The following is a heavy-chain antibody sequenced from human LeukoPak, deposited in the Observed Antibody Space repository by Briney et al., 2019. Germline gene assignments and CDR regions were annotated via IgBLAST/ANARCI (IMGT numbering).Heavy chain of an antibody. Sequence: PGGSLRLSCAASGFTFSDYYMSWIRQAPGKGLEWVSYISSSGSAIYYADSVKGRFTISRDNAKNSLYLQMNSLRAEDTAVYYCARDSSGWLDAFDIWGQGTMVTVSS. V-gene: IGHV3-11*01. J-gene: IGHJ3*02. CDR1: GFTFSDYY. D-gene: IGHD6-19*01. CDR3: ARDSSGWLDAFDI. CDR2: ISSSGSAI.